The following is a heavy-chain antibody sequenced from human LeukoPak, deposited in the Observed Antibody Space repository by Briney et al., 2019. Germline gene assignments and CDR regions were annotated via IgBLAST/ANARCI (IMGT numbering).Heavy chain of an antibody. D-gene: IGHD3-3*01. V-gene: IGHV4-30-4*08. Sequence: SETLSLTCTVSGGSISSGDYYWSWIRQPPGKGLEWIGYIYYSGSTYYNPSLKSRVTISVDTSKNQFSLKLSSVTAADTAVYYCARDFWSGSSYDGFDYWGQGTLVTVSS. J-gene: IGHJ4*02. CDR1: GGSISSGDYY. CDR2: IYYSGST. CDR3: ARDFWSGSSYDGFDY.